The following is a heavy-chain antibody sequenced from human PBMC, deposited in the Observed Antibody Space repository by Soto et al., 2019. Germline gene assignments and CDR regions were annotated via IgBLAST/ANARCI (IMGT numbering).Heavy chain of an antibody. Sequence: PSETLSLTCTVSGGSISSSDHHWTWIRQPPGTGLEWIGEINHSGSTNYNPSLKSRVTISVDTSKNQFSLKLTSVTAADTAVYYCARDKITGLFDYWGQGTLVTVSS. J-gene: IGHJ4*02. D-gene: IGHD2-8*02. CDR2: INHSGST. CDR3: ARDKITGLFDY. V-gene: IGHV4-39*07. CDR1: GGSISSSDHH.